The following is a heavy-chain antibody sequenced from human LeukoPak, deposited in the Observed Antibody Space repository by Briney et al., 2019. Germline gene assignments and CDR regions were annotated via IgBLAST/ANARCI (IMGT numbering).Heavy chain of an antibody. D-gene: IGHD4-17*01. CDR1: GFTVTSNY. Sequence: PGGSLRLSCAASGFTVTSNYMAWVRQAPGMGLEWVSGTYTGGDTYYADSVKGRFSVYRDKSKNTLYLQMNSLKAEDTDVYYCARSKEAYGYFDYWGQGTLLTVSS. CDR3: ARSKEAYGYFDY. CDR2: TYTGGDT. V-gene: IGHV3-53*01. J-gene: IGHJ4*02.